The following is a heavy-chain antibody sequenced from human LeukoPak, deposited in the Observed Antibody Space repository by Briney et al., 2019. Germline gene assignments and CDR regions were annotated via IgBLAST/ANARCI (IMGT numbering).Heavy chain of an antibody. J-gene: IGHJ4*02. D-gene: IGHD4-17*01. Sequence: GESLKISCNGSGYSFTSYWIGWVRQMPGKGLEWMGIIHSADSDTRFSPSFLGQVTISADKSINTAYLQWSRLKASDTAIYYCARMDDYGDYGIYWGQGTLVTVSS. CDR3: ARMDDYGDYGIY. CDR1: GYSFTSYW. CDR2: IHSADSDT. V-gene: IGHV5-51*01.